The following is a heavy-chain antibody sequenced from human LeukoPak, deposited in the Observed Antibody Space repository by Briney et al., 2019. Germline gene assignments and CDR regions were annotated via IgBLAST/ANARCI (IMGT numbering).Heavy chain of an antibody. J-gene: IGHJ4*02. V-gene: IGHV3-23*01. CDR1: GFTFSSYA. D-gene: IGHD6-13*01. Sequence: GGSLRLSCAASGFTFSSYAMSWVRQAPGKGLEWVSVISGSGGSTYYADSVKGRFTISRDNSKNTLYLQMNSLRAEDTAAYYCAKGSSNWYLFDYWGQGTLVTVSS. CDR3: AKGSSNWYLFDY. CDR2: ISGSGGST.